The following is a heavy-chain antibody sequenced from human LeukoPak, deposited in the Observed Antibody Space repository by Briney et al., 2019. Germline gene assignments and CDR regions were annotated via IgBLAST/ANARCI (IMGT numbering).Heavy chain of an antibody. D-gene: IGHD3-22*01. CDR3: ASLQRNYDSNGNYRFHYYYMDV. Sequence: ASVKVSCKASGYTFTNYGFNWVRQAPGQGLEWMGWVSAYNGNTNYAQNLQGRVTMTTDTSTNAAYMELRSLRSDDTAVYYCASLQRNYDSNGNYRFHYYYMDVWGKGTTVTISS. V-gene: IGHV1-18*01. CDR2: VSAYNGNT. J-gene: IGHJ6*03. CDR1: GYTFTNYG.